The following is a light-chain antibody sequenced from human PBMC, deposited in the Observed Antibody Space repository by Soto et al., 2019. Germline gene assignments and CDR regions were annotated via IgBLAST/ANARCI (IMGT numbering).Light chain of an antibody. CDR1: QSVTYR. J-gene: IGKJ1*01. CDR3: QQYYAYWT. V-gene: IGKV1-5*01. CDR2: DAS. Sequence: DIQMTQSPSTLSASVGDRVAITCRASQSVTYRLAWYQQKPGKAPKLLIYDASSLEGGVPSRFSGSGSGTEFTLIINNLQPGDFATYYCQQYYAYWTFGQGTKVDIK.